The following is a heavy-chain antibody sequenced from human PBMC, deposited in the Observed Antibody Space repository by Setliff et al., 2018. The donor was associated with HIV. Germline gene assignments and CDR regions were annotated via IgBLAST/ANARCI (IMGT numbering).Heavy chain of an antibody. CDR3: AREGRRFGHTLGWFDP. J-gene: IGHJ5*02. CDR1: GYTFSSHD. Sequence: ASVKVSCKASGYTFSSHDINWVRQATGQGLEWMGWMNPKSGNSGYAQKFQGRVTMTRNTSISTAYMELSSLRSDDTAVYYCAREGRRFGHTLGWFDPWGQGTLVTVSS. V-gene: IGHV1-8*02. D-gene: IGHD3-3*01. CDR2: MNPKSGNS.